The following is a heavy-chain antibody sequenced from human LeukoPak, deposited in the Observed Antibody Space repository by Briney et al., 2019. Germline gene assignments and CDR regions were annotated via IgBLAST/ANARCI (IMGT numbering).Heavy chain of an antibody. J-gene: IGHJ4*02. V-gene: IGHV3-48*01. CDR1: GFTFSSYA. Sequence: GGSLRLSCAASGFTFSSYAMSWVRQAPGKGLEWVSYISYSGSTKYYADSVKGRFTISRDNAKNSLYLQMNSLRAEDTAVYYCARVGDDGSGSYHNYWGQGTLVTVSS. CDR2: ISYSGSTK. D-gene: IGHD3-10*01. CDR3: ARVGDDGSGSYHNY.